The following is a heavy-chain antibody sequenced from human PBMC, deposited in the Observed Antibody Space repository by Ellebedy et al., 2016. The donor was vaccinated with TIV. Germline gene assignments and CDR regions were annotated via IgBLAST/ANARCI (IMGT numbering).Heavy chain of an antibody. CDR2: INQDGGEK. D-gene: IGHD2-15*01. Sequence: PGGSLRLSCAASGFTISRHWMSWVRQGPGKGLEWVANINQDGGEKNYVDSVRGRFTISRDNAKNSLYLKMNSLRAEDTAVYYCARLIGGTCQCAFDIWGQGTMVTVSS. CDR1: GFTISRHW. CDR3: ARLIGGTCQCAFDI. J-gene: IGHJ3*02. V-gene: IGHV3-7*01.